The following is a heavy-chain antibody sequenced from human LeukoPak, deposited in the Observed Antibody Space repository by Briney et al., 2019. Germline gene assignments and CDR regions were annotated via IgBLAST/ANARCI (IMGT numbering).Heavy chain of an antibody. CDR3: ARVGLDSSGYYYYFDY. Sequence: SETLSLTCTVSGGSISSYYWCWIRQPPGKELEWIGYIYYSGSTNYNPSLKSRVTISVDTSKNQFSLKLSSVTAADTAVYYCARVGLDSSGYYYYFDYWGQGTLVTVSS. D-gene: IGHD3-22*01. CDR2: IYYSGST. CDR1: GGSISSYY. V-gene: IGHV4-59*01. J-gene: IGHJ4*02.